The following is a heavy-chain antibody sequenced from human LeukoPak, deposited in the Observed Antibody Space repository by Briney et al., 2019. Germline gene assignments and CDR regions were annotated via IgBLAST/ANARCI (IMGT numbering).Heavy chain of an antibody. CDR3: ARDEFRFDP. J-gene: IGHJ5*02. V-gene: IGHV1-2*02. Sequence: ASVKVSCKASGYTFTNYDINWVRQAPGQGLEWMGWISSKSGDTHYAQKFQGRVTMTRDTSITTAYMELSRLRSDDTAVYYCARDEFRFDPWGQGTLVTVSS. CDR2: ISSKSGDT. D-gene: IGHD3-10*01. CDR1: GYTFTNYD.